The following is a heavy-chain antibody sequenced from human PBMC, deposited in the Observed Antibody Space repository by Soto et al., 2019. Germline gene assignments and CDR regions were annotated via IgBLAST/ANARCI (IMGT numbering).Heavy chain of an antibody. Sequence: PSETLSLTCTFSVDSIDSSSHYCGWIRQSPGKGLEWIGSIYYRGATYYNPSLKSRVTISVDTPNTQFSLRLSLVTASDSAVYYCARVAATLSNVWMEVWGQGTTVNVPS. CDR2: IYYRGAT. J-gene: IGHJ6*01. V-gene: IGHV4-39*01. CDR1: VDSIDSSSHY. D-gene: IGHD3-16*01. CDR3: ARVAATLSNVWMEV.